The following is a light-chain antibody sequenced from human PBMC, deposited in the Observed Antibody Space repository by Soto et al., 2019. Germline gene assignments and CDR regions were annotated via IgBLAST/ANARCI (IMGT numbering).Light chain of an antibody. Sequence: EIVMTQSPATLSVSPGERATLSCRASQSVSSNLAWYPQKPGQAPRLLIYGASTRATGITARFSGSGYGTEFTLTISSLQSEDFAVYYCQQYNNWRPAYTCGQGTKLEIK. CDR1: QSVSSN. V-gene: IGKV3-15*01. J-gene: IGKJ2*01. CDR3: QQYNNWRPAYT. CDR2: GAS.